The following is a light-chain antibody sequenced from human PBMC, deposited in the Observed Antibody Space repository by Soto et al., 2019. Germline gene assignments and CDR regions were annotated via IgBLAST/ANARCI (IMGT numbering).Light chain of an antibody. CDR1: SSDVGSYRF. Sequence: QSVLARPPSASGSPGQSVTISCTGTSSDVGSYRFVSWYQQHPGKAPKLLIYEVSKRPSGVPDRFSASTSGNTASLTVSGLQADDEADYYCSSYAGNNNVIFGGGTKVTVL. J-gene: IGLJ2*01. CDR2: EVS. CDR3: SSYAGNNNVI. V-gene: IGLV2-8*01.